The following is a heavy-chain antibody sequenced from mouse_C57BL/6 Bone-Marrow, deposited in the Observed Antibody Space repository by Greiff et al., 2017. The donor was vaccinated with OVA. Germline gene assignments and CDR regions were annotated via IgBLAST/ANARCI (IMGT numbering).Heavy chain of an antibody. CDR1: GYTFTSYW. J-gene: IGHJ1*03. CDR2: IDPSDSYT. V-gene: IGHV1-69*01. Sequence: QVQLQQPGAELVMPGASVKLSCKASGYTFTSYWMHWVKQRPGQGLEWIGEIDPSDSYTNYNQKFKGKSTLTVDKSSSTAYMQLSSLTSEDSAVDYCARLYDCYYWYFDVWGTGTTVTVSS. D-gene: IGHD2-3*01. CDR3: ARLYDCYYWYFDV.